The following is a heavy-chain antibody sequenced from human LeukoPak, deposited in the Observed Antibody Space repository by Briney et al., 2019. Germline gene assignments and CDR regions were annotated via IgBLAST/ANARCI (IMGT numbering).Heavy chain of an antibody. CDR3: AKSLYTTAIGY. Sequence: GGSLRLSCAASGFTFSNYGMNWVRQAPGKGLEWVAVISYDGSNKYYADSVKGRFTISRDNSKNTLYLQMNSLRAEDTAVYYCAKSLYTTAIGYWGQGTLVTVSS. CDR1: GFTFSNYG. D-gene: IGHD2-21*02. J-gene: IGHJ4*02. CDR2: ISYDGSNK. V-gene: IGHV3-30*18.